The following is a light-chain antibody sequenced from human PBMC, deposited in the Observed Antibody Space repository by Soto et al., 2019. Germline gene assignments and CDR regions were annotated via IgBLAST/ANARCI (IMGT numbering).Light chain of an antibody. J-gene: IGKJ5*01. Sequence: DIVLTQSPESLAVSLGERATINCRSSQSVLHSSNNKHYLSWYQQKPGKAPKLLIYDASDLETGVPSRFSGSGSGTGFTFTISSLQPEDFATYYCQQYESLPLTFGQGTRLEIK. CDR2: DAS. V-gene: IGKV4-1*01. CDR3: QQYESLPLT. CDR1: QSVLHSSNNKHY.